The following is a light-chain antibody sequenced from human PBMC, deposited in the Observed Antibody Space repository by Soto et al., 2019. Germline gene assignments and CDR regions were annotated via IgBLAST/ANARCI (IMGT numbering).Light chain of an antibody. J-gene: IGKJ5*01. CDR1: QGISNY. V-gene: IGKV1-27*01. CDR2: GAS. Sequence: DIQLNQSPSSLSASVGDRVTLTCRASQGISNYLAWYQQKPGKVPKLLIYGASTMQSGVPSRFSGSGSGTDFTLTISSLQPEDVATYYCQKYNTAPAFGQGTRLEIK. CDR3: QKYNTAPA.